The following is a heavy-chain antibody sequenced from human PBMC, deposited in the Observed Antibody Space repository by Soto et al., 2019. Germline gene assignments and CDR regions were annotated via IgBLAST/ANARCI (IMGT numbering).Heavy chain of an antibody. CDR1: GGSISSSSYY. D-gene: IGHD3-10*01. Sequence: QLQLQESGPGLVKPSETLSLTCTVSGGSISSSSYYWGWIRQPPGKGLEWIGSIYYSGSTYYNPSLKSRVTISVDTSKNQFSLKLSSVTAADTAVYYCARARRVVRGVRGCYFDYWGQGTLVTVSS. CDR2: IYYSGST. J-gene: IGHJ4*02. V-gene: IGHV4-39*01. CDR3: ARARRVVRGVRGCYFDY.